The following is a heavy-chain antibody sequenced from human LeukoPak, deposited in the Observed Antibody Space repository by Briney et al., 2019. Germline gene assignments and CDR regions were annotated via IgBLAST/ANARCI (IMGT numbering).Heavy chain of an antibody. CDR3: ARGHSNYGDYFDY. Sequence: QTGGSLILSCAASGFTFGNYWMSWVRQAPGGGLQWVASMKGDGSHIYYVDSVKGRFIISRDNARNSLYLQMSSLRVEDTAIYYCARGHSNYGDYFDYWGQGTLVTVSS. CDR1: GFTFGNYW. J-gene: IGHJ4*02. CDR2: MKGDGSHI. D-gene: IGHD4-11*01. V-gene: IGHV3-7*01.